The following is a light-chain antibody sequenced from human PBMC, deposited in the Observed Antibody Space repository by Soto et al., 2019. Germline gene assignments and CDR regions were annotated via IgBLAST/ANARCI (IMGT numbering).Light chain of an antibody. CDR3: CSYAGSYTFMV. CDR1: SNDVGGYNY. CDR2: DVT. Sequence: QSVLTQPRSVSGSPGQSVTISCTGTSNDVGGYNYVSWYQHHPAKAPKLIIYDVTKRPSGVPDRFSGSKSGNTASLTISGLQAEDEADYYCCSYAGSYTFMVFGTGTKLTVL. V-gene: IGLV2-11*01. J-gene: IGLJ1*01.